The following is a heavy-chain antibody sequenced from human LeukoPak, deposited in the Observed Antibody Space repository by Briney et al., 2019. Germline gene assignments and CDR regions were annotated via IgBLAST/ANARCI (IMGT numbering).Heavy chain of an antibody. CDR2: ISYDGSNK. CDR3: ARYPLSYSNNWHYYFDY. J-gene: IGHJ4*02. Sequence: GGSLRLSCAASGFTFSGYAMHWVRQAPGKGLEWVAVISYDGSNKLSADSVKGRFTISRDNSKNTLYLQMNSLRAEDTAVYYCARYPLSYSNNWHYYFDYWGQGTLLTVSS. V-gene: IGHV3-30*03. CDR1: GFTFSGYA. D-gene: IGHD1-1*01.